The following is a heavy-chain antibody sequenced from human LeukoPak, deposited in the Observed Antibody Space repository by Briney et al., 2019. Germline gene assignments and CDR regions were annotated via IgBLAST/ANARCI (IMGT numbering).Heavy chain of an antibody. CDR3: ASEYYYDTSGYYSLAS. V-gene: IGHV4-61*02. J-gene: IGHJ4*02. CDR1: GGSIRSGSYY. D-gene: IGHD3-22*01. Sequence: SETLSLTCTVSGGSIRSGSYYWSWIRQSAGKGLEWIGRIYISGSTKYNPSLKSRVTMSVDTSKNQFSLKLRSVTAADTAVYYCASEYYYDTSGYYSLASWGQGHLVTVSS. CDR2: IYISGST.